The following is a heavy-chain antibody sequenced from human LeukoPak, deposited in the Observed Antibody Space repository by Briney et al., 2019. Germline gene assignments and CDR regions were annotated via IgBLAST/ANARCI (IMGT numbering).Heavy chain of an antibody. D-gene: IGHD2-15*01. J-gene: IGHJ3*02. Sequence: GGSLRLSCAASGFTFSDYYMSWIRQAPGKGLEWVSYISSSGSTIYYADSVKGRFTISRDNAKSSLYLQMNSLRAEDTAVYYCARGEEVVVVAATGLAFDIWGQGTMVTVSS. CDR3: ARGEEVVVVAATGLAFDI. V-gene: IGHV3-11*04. CDR1: GFTFSDYY. CDR2: ISSSGSTI.